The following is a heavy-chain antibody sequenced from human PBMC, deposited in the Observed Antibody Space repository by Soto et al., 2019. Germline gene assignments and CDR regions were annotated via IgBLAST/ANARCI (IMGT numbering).Heavy chain of an antibody. CDR1: GFTFSSYD. J-gene: IGHJ4*02. Sequence: EVQLAESGGGMVQPGGSLRLSCVASGFTFSSYDMHWVRQAPGKGLEYVSSISRNGGTTSYGNSVKGRFTISRDNSVNTLCLQMGSLRAEDMAVYYCVRRVSGNYDYWGQGTLVTVSS. D-gene: IGHD1-7*01. CDR3: VRRVSGNYDY. V-gene: IGHV3-64*01. CDR2: ISRNGGTT.